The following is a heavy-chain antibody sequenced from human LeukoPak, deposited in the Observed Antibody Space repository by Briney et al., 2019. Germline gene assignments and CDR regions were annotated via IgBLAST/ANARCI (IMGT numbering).Heavy chain of an antibody. CDR2: IYYSGST. CDR1: GGSISSYY. CDR3: ARHRRDGYNMNFDY. J-gene: IGHJ4*02. Sequence: SETLSLTCTVSGGSISSYYWSWIRQSPGKGLEWIGYIYYSGSTNYNPSLKSRVTISVDTSKNQFSLKLSSVTAADTAVYYCARHRRDGYNMNFDYWGQGTLVTVSS. D-gene: IGHD5-24*01. V-gene: IGHV4-59*08.